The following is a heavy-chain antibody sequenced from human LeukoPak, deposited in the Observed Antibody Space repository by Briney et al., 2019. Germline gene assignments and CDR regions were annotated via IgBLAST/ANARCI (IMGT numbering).Heavy chain of an antibody. D-gene: IGHD6-19*01. J-gene: IGHJ4*02. CDR2: IYYSGST. CDR3: ARSPAEQWLVSVDY. V-gene: IGHV4-34*01. Sequence: SETLSLTCAVYGGSFSGYYWSWIRQPPGKGLEWIGYIYYSGSTNYNPSLKSRVTISVDTSKNQFSLKLSSVTAADTAVYYCARSPAEQWLVSVDYWGQGTLVTVSS. CDR1: GGSFSGYY.